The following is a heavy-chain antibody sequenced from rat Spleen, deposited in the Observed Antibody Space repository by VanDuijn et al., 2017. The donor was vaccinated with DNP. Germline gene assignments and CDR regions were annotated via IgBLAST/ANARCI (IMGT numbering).Heavy chain of an antibody. CDR2: ISNTGDNT. Sequence: EVQLVESGGGPVQPGRSLKISCVASGFIFSNYWMTWIRQAPGKGLEWVASISNTGDNTYYSDSVKGRFSLSRDNARSTLYLQVNSLRSEDTATYYCATSESAGFVFWGQGTLVTVSS. D-gene: IGHD3-7*01. CDR1: GFIFSNYW. J-gene: IGHJ3*01. V-gene: IGHV5-31*01. CDR3: ATSESAGFVF.